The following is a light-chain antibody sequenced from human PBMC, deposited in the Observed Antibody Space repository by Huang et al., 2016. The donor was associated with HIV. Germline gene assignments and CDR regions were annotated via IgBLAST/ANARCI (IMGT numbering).Light chain of an antibody. V-gene: IGKV1-39*01. CDR3: QQTHTTPWT. J-gene: IGKJ3*01. CDR1: QSITTY. Sequence: DIHMTQSPSSLPASVGDRVTSTCRASQSITTYLNWYQQKPGKATALLIYATSSLHSGVPSRFSGSGSGTQFTLTITNLRPEDFATYYCQQTHTTPWTFGPGTRVEIK. CDR2: ATS.